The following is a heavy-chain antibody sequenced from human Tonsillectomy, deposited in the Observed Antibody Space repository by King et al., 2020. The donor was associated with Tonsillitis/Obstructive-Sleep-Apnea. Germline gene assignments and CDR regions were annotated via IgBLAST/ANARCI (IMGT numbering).Heavy chain of an antibody. CDR1: GGSISSYY. J-gene: IGHJ4*02. CDR2: XXYXGST. D-gene: IGHD3-16*02. V-gene: IGHV4-59*01. Sequence: QLQESGPVLXKPSETLSLTCTVSGGSISSYYWSWIRQPPGKGLEWIGYXXYXGSTNYNPXLKSXVTISVDTSKXQFSLKLSSVTAADTAVYYCARVIGNYDYVWGSYRPEYYFDYWGQGTLVTVSS. CDR3: ARVIGNYDYVWGSYRPEYYFDY.